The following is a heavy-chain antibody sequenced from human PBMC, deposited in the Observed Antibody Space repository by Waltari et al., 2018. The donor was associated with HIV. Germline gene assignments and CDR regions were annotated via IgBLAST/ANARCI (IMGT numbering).Heavy chain of an antibody. J-gene: IGHJ4*02. Sequence: EVRLLESGGDLVQPGGSLRLSCAASGFTFSSYAMSWVRQAPGKGLEWVLAISGSGGSTYYADSVKGRFTISRDNSKNTLYLQMNSLRAEDTAVYYCANYFSDWYVDYWGQGTLVTVSS. CDR1: GFTFSSYA. D-gene: IGHD6-19*01. CDR3: ANYFSDWYVDY. CDR2: ISGSGGST. V-gene: IGHV3-23*01.